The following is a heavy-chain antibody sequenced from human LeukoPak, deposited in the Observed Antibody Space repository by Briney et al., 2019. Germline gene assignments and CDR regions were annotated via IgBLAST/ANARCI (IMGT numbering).Heavy chain of an antibody. CDR2: IYYSGST. V-gene: IGHV4-59*08. CDR1: GGSISSYY. CDR3: ARLGGYSYGLVDY. Sequence: SETLSLTCTVSGGSISSYYWSWIRQPPGKGLEWIGYIYYSGSTNYNPSLKSRVTISVDTSKNQFSLKLSSVTAADTAVYYCARLGGYSYGLVDYGGQGTLVTVPS. D-gene: IGHD5-18*01. J-gene: IGHJ4*02.